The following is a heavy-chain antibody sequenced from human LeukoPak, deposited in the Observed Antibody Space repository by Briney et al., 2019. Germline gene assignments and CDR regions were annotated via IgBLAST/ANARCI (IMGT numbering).Heavy chain of an antibody. CDR2: IYYSGST. V-gene: IGHV4-39*01. J-gene: IGHJ6*03. CDR1: GGSISTPIYH. Sequence: SETLSLTCTVSGGSISTPIYHWGWIRQPPGKGLEWIGSIYYSGSTYCNPSLKSRVTISVDTSKNQFSLKLNSVTAADTAVYYCARRIIGTSGYYYYYMDVWGKGTTVTVSS. D-gene: IGHD3-10*01. CDR3: ARRIIGTSGYYYYYMDV.